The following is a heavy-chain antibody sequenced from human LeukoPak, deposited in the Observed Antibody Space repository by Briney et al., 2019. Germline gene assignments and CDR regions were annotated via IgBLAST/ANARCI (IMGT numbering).Heavy chain of an antibody. V-gene: IGHV3-7*01. D-gene: IGHD6-13*01. J-gene: IGHJ4*02. CDR3: AGRTFGYSSSSDY. CDR2: IKQDGSEK. Sequence: GGSLRLSCAASGFTFSTYWMNWVRQAPGKGLEWVANIKQDGSEKYYVDSVKGRFTISRDNAKNSLYLQMNSLRAEDTAVYYCAGRTFGYSSSSDYWGQGTLVTVSS. CDR1: GFTFSTYW.